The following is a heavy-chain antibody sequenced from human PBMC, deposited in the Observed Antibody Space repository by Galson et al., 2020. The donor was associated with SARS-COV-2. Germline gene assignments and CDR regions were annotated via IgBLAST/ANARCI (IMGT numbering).Heavy chain of an antibody. Sequence: GGSLRLSCAASGFTFSSYAMHWVRQAPGKGLEWVAVISYDGSNKYYADSVKGRFTISRDNSKNTLYLQMNSLRAEDTAVYYCARDMGGSYGGWGQGTLVTVSS. J-gene: IGHJ4*02. D-gene: IGHD1-26*01. CDR2: ISYDGSNK. V-gene: IGHV3-30-3*01. CDR3: ARDMGGSYGG. CDR1: GFTFSSYA.